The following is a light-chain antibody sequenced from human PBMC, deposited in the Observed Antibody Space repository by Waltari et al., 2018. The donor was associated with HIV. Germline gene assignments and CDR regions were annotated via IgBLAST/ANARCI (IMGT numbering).Light chain of an antibody. Sequence: QSVLTQPPSASGTPGQRVTISCSGSSSNIGSNYVHWYQQLPGRAPKRRIYRNKQGPSGVPGRFSGSDAGTSASLAISGLRSEDEADYYCASWDDSLSGVVFGGGTKLTVL. J-gene: IGLJ2*01. CDR3: ASWDDSLSGVV. V-gene: IGLV1-47*01. CDR2: RNK. CDR1: SSNIGSNY.